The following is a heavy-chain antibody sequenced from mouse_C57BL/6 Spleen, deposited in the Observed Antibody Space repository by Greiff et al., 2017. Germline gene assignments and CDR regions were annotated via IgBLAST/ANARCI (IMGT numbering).Heavy chain of an antibody. J-gene: IGHJ2*01. CDR1: GYTFTDYY. Sequence: QVQLQQSGAELVRPGASVKLSCKASGYTFTDYYINWVKQRPGQGLEWIARIYPGSGNTYYNEKFKGKATLTAEKSSSTAYMQLSSLTSEDSAVYFCARSDGGNYFDYWGQGTTLTVSS. D-gene: IGHD1-1*01. CDR3: ARSDGGNYFDY. V-gene: IGHV1-76*01. CDR2: IYPGSGNT.